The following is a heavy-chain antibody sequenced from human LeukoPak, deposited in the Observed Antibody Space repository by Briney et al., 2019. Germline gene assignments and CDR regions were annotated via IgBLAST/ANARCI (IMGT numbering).Heavy chain of an antibody. CDR3: ARDSEDYGDYPDY. D-gene: IGHD4-17*01. CDR1: GFTFSSYW. J-gene: IGHJ4*02. Sequence: GGSLRLSCAASGFTFSSYWMHWVRQAPGKGLVWVSRINSDGSSTSYADSVKGRFTISRDNAKNTLYLRMNSLRAEDTAVYYCARDSEDYGDYPDYWGQGTLVTVSS. CDR2: INSDGSST. V-gene: IGHV3-74*01.